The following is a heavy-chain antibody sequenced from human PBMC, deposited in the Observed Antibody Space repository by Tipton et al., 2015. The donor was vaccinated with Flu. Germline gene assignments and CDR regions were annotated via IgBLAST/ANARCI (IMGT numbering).Heavy chain of an antibody. CDR3: AAPVGEVADAFDI. Sequence: SLRLSCVASGFIFGAFAMHWVRQAPGKGLEWVALISYDGSNKYYADSVRGRFTISRDNYKNTLDLQMDSLRPEDTAVYYCAAPVGEVADAFDIWCQGTVVTVSS. V-gene: IGHV3-30*04. D-gene: IGHD3-10*01. CDR1: GFIFGAFA. CDR2: ISYDGSNK. J-gene: IGHJ3*02.